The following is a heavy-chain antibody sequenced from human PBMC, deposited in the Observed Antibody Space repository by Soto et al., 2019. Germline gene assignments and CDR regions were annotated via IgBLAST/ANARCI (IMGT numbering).Heavy chain of an antibody. Sequence: QVQLVESGGGVVQPGRSLRLSCAASGFTFSSYGMHWVRQAPGKGLEWVAVISYDGSNKYYADSVKGRFTISRDNSKNTLYLQMNSLRAEDTAVYYCAKDLLAARLINWFDPWGQGTLVTVSS. J-gene: IGHJ5*02. V-gene: IGHV3-30*18. CDR3: AKDLLAARLINWFDP. D-gene: IGHD6-6*01. CDR2: ISYDGSNK. CDR1: GFTFSSYG.